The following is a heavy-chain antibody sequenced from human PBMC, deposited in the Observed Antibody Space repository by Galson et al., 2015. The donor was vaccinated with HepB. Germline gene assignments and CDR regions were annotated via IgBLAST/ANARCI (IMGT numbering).Heavy chain of an antibody. CDR3: ARMQITAIPMGNYYHGVDV. V-gene: IGHV4-34*01. D-gene: IGHD2-2*02. CDR1: GGSFSDYC. J-gene: IGHJ6*02. Sequence: ETLSLTCAVSGGSFSDYCWTWIRQFPGKGLQWIGEIDHRGRTNYNPSLKSRLTISVDTSRNQISVKLSYVTAADTAIYYCARMQITAIPMGNYYHGVDVWGQGTTVTVSS. CDR2: IDHRGRT.